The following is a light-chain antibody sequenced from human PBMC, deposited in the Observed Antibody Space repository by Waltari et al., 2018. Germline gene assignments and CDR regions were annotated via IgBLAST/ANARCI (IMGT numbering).Light chain of an antibody. J-gene: IGKJ2*01. Sequence: DIQMTQSPSSRSASLGDRVTITCQASQDISNYLNWYQQKPGKAPKLLIYDASNLETGVPSRFSGSGSGTDFTFTISSLQPEDIATYYCQQYDNLPPYTFGQGTKLEIK. CDR3: QQYDNLPPYT. CDR1: QDISNY. V-gene: IGKV1-33*01. CDR2: DAS.